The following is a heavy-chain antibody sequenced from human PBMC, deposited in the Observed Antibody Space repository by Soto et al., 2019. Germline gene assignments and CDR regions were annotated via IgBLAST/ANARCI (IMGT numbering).Heavy chain of an antibody. V-gene: IGHV4-39*01. Sequence: QLQLQESGPGLVKPSETLSLTCTVSGDSISSSSYYWGWIRQPPGKGLEWIGSIYYSGSTYYNPSLKSRVTISVDTSKNQFSLKLSSVTAADTAVYYCARLTLQLGWFDPWGQGTLVTVSS. CDR2: IYYSGST. CDR1: GDSISSSSYY. D-gene: IGHD5-18*01. J-gene: IGHJ5*02. CDR3: ARLTLQLGWFDP.